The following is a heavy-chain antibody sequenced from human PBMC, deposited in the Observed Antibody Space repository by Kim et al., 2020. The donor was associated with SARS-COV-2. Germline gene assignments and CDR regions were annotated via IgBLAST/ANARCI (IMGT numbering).Heavy chain of an antibody. CDR3: SCVRYFGWRPDC. CDR2: ISDNGST. D-gene: IGHD3-9*01. V-gene: IGHV4-59*13. Sequence: SETLSLTCTVSGAYTSNFCWSWIRHPPGKGLEWIWYISDNGSTNYNPSLKSRSTISVDTSATQFPLKLNSGTASDAAADYYSCVRYFGWRPDCWGQGT. J-gene: IGHJ4*02. CDR1: GAYTSNFC.